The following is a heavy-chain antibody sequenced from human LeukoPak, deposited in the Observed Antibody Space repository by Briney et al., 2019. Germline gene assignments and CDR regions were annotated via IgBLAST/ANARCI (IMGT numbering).Heavy chain of an antibody. CDR3: ARGPKYYDYVWGK. D-gene: IGHD3-16*01. CDR1: GFTFSSYS. Sequence: GGSLRLSCAASGFTFSSYSMNWVRQAPGKGLEWVSYISSSSTIYYADSVKGRFTISRDNAKNSLYLQMNSLRAEDTAVYYCARGPKYYDYVWGKWGQGTLVTVSS. J-gene: IGHJ4*02. V-gene: IGHV3-48*01. CDR2: ISSSSTI.